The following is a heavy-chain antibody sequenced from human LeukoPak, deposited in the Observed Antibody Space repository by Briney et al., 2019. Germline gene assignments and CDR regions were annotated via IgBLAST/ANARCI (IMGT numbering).Heavy chain of an antibody. J-gene: IGHJ4*02. CDR3: ASVYISLVRGVMDDY. CDR2: ISGSGGST. CDR1: GFTFSSYA. D-gene: IGHD3-10*01. V-gene: IGHV3-23*01. Sequence: PGGSLRLSCAASGFTFSSYAMSWVRQAPGKGLEWVSAISGSGGSTYYADSVKGRFTISRDNSKNTLYLQMNSLGAEDTAVYYCASVYISLVRGVMDDYWGQGTLVTVSS.